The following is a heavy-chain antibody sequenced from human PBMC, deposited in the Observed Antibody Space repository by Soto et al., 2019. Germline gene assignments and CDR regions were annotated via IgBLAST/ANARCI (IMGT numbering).Heavy chain of an antibody. CDR3: ASLNFDILAGYYAFDL. Sequence: SETLSLTCTVSGDSIYSDYWSWIRQPPGKGLEWIGYILYSGSTNSNPSLKSRVTTSLDTSKNQFSLKLSSVTAADTAIYYCASLNFDILAGYYAFDLWGQGTMVTVSS. CDR1: GDSIYSDY. D-gene: IGHD3-9*01. V-gene: IGHV4-59*08. CDR2: ILYSGST. J-gene: IGHJ3*01.